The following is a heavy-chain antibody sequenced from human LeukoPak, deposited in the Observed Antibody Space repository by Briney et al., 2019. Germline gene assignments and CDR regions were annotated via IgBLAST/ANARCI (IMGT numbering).Heavy chain of an antibody. CDR2: IYCDGSKT. D-gene: IGHD6-13*01. V-gene: IGHV5-51*01. J-gene: IGHJ4*02. CDR1: GYIFTDYW. Sequence: GESLKISCQTSGYIFTDYWIGWVRQMPGQGLEWMAIIYCDGSKTIYSPSFQTQVTISVDKSTNTAYLQWTSLKASDTAMYYCARLGGQQLAYFDYWGQGTLVTVSS. CDR3: ARLGGQQLAYFDY.